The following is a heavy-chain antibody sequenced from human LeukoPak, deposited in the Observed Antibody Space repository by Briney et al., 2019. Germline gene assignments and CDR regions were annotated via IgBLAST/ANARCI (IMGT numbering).Heavy chain of an antibody. J-gene: IGHJ4*02. CDR1: GGSFSGYY. CDR2: INHSGST. V-gene: IGHV4-34*01. D-gene: IGHD4-17*01. Sequence: PSETLSLTCAVYGGSFSGYYWSWIRQPPGKGLEWIGEINHSGSTNYNPSLKSRVTISVDTSKNQFSLKLSSVTAADTAVYYCARVGQTVIYFDYWGQGTLVTVSS. CDR3: ARVGQTVIYFDY.